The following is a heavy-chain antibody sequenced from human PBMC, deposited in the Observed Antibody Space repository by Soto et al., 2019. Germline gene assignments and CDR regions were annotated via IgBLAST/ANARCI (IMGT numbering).Heavy chain of an antibody. J-gene: IGHJ4*02. CDR3: AKGGILWFGELLS. CDR1: GFTFSSYA. Sequence: EVQLLESGGGLVQPGGSLRLSCAASGFTFSSYAMSWVRQAPGKGLEWVSAISGSGGSTYYADSVKGRFTISRDNSKNTLYLQMNSLRAEDPAVYYCAKGGILWFGELLSWGQGTLVTVSS. D-gene: IGHD3-10*01. CDR2: ISGSGGST. V-gene: IGHV3-23*01.